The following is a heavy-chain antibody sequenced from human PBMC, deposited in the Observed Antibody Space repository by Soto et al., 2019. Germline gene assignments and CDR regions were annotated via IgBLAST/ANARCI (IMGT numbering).Heavy chain of an antibody. J-gene: IGHJ5*02. CDR2: ISYDGSNK. D-gene: IGHD3-22*01. V-gene: IGHV3-30*03. Sequence: QVQLVESGGGVVQPGRSLRLSCAASGFTFSSYGMHWVRQAPGKGLEWVAVISYDGSNKYYADSVKGRFTISRDNSKNTLYLQMNSLRAEDTAVYYCATGHYYDSSGPEFRGPVGNGGPHRFDPWAREPWSPSPQ. CDR3: ATGHYYDSSGPEFRGPVGNGGPHRFDP. CDR1: GFTFSSYG.